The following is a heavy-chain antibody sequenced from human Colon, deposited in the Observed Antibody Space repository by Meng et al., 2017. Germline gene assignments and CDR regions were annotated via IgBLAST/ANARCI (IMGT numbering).Heavy chain of an antibody. CDR1: GEGVSCKTAV. CDR2: TYYRAKWNH. V-gene: IGHV6-1*01. Sequence: QVQPSGPGPVEPSQTISLTCAISGEGVSCKTAVWNWIRQSPSRGLEWLGRTYYRAKWNHDYAESLRGRITINPDTSNNQISLQLNSVTPEDTAVYYCTRGLEFYRFEYWGQGTLVTVSS. J-gene: IGHJ4*02. D-gene: IGHD3-16*02. CDR3: TRGLEFYRFEY.